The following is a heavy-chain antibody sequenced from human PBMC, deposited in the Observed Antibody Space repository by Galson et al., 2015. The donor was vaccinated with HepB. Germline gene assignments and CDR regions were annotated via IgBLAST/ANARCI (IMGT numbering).Heavy chain of an antibody. D-gene: IGHD3-10*01. V-gene: IGHV3-23*01. J-gene: IGHJ4*02. CDR1: GFTFSNYA. CDR2: VSGSGGTT. Sequence: SLRLSCAASGFTFSNYAMSWVRQAPGKGLEWVSAVSGSGGTTHYANSVKGRFTISKDNSKNTLYLQMNSLRVEDTAIYYCAKDLAYGSGTYYYSDYWGQGTLVTVSS. CDR3: AKDLAYGSGTYYYSDY.